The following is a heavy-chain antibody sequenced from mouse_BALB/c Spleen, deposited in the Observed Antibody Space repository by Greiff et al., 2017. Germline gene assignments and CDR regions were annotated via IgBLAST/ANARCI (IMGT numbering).Heavy chain of an antibody. D-gene: IGHD2-14*01. Sequence: DVMLVESGPGLAKPSQSLSLTCTVTGYSITSDYAWNWIRQFPGNKLEWMGYISYSGSTSYNPSLKSRISITRDTSKNQFFLQLNSVTTEDTATYYCAREVYYRYDDYYAMDYWGQGTSVTVSS. V-gene: IGHV3-2*02. CDR2: ISYSGST. J-gene: IGHJ4*01. CDR3: AREVYYRYDDYYAMDY. CDR1: GYSITSDYA.